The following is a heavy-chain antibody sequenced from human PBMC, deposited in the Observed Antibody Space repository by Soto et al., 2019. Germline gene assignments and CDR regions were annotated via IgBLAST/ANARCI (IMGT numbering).Heavy chain of an antibody. V-gene: IGHV1-46*01. CDR3: APLTTRSLFDY. CDR1: GYTFTSYY. CDR2: IDPSGGST. Sequence: ASVKVSCKASGYTFTSYYMHWVRQAPGQGLEWMGIIDPSGGSTSYAQKFQGRVTMTRDTSTSTVYMELSSLRSEDTAVYYCAPLTTRSLFDYWGQGTLVTVSS. D-gene: IGHD4-4*01. J-gene: IGHJ4*02.